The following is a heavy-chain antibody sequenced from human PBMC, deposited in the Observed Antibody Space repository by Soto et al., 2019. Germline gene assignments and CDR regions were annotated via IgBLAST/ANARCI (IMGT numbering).Heavy chain of an antibody. J-gene: IGHJ4*02. CDR2: IYHSGST. CDR1: GGSISSSSW. CDR3: ARMANDYSNVKGFDY. V-gene: IGHV4-4*02. D-gene: IGHD4-4*01. Sequence: QVQLQESGPGLVKPSGTLSLTCAVSGGSISSSSWWNWVRHPPGKGLEWIGEIYHSGSTNYNPSLKSRVTISVDKSKNQFSLKLSSVTAADTAVYYCARMANDYSNVKGFDYWGQGTLVTVSS.